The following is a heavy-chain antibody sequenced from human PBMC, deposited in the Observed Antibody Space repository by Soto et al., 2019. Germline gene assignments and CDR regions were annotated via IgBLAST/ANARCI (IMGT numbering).Heavy chain of an antibody. Sequence: GGSLRLSCATSGFTFSGSAMHWVRQASGKGLEWVGRIRSKANSYATAYAASVKGRFTISRDDSKNTAYLQMNSLKTEDTAVYYCTRLPSIAVAGAFDIWGQGTMVTVSS. V-gene: IGHV3-73*01. CDR2: IRSKANSYAT. CDR1: GFTFSGSA. J-gene: IGHJ3*02. CDR3: TRLPSIAVAGAFDI. D-gene: IGHD6-19*01.